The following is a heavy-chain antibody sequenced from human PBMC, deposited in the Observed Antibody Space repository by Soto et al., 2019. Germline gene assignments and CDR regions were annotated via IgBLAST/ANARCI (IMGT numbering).Heavy chain of an antibody. Sequence: QVQLQEPGPGLVKPSQTLSLTCTVSGGSISSGGYYWSWIRQHPGQGLEWIAYIYYSGSTYYNPSLKSRVTISVDTSKNQFSLKLSSVSAADTAVYYCARGTAMVTPDYWGQGTLVTVSS. J-gene: IGHJ4*02. V-gene: IGHV4-31*03. CDR2: IYYSGST. CDR1: GGSISSGGYY. D-gene: IGHD5-18*01. CDR3: ARGTAMVTPDY.